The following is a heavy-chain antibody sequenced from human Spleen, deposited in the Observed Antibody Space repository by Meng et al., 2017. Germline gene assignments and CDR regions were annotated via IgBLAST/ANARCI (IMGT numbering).Heavy chain of an antibody. D-gene: IGHD3-22*01. J-gene: IGHJ3*02. Sequence: ASVKVSCKASGNTFTSYYMHWVRQAPGQGLEWMGIMNPSGGSRSYVQKFQGRATMTRDTSTSTVYMELSSLRSEDTAVYYCASSLGGGYYYDSSGYFRDAFDIWGQGTMVTVSS. V-gene: IGHV1-46*01. CDR1: GNTFTSYY. CDR3: ASSLGGGYYYDSSGYFRDAFDI. CDR2: MNPSGGSR.